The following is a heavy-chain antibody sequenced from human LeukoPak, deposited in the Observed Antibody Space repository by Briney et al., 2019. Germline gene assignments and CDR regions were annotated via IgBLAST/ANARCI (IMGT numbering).Heavy chain of an antibody. CDR1: GFTFSSYE. CDR3: ASPYSSGWYELCY. V-gene: IGHV3-48*03. D-gene: IGHD6-13*01. J-gene: IGHJ4*02. Sequence: PGGSLRLSCAASGFTFSSYEMNWVRQAPGKGLEWVSYISSSGSTKYYADSVKGRFTISRDNAKNSLYLQMNSLRAEDTAVYYCASPYSSGWYELCYWGQGTLVTVSS. CDR2: ISSSGSTK.